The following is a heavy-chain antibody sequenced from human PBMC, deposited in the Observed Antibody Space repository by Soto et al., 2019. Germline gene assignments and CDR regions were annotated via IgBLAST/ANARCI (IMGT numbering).Heavy chain of an antibody. V-gene: IGHV3-33*01. D-gene: IGHD1-26*01. CDR3: ARDRCGSLPCYYYGMDV. Sequence: GGSLRLSCAASGFTFSSYGMHWVRQAPGKGLEWVAVIWYDGSNKYYADSVKGRFTISRDNSKNTLYLQMNSLRAEDTAVYYCARDRCGSLPCYYYGMDVSGQGTTVTVSS. CDR2: IWYDGSNK. J-gene: IGHJ6*02. CDR1: GFTFSSYG.